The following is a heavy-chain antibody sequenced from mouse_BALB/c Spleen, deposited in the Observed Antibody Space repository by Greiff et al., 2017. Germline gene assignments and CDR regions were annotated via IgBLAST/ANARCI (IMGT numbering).Heavy chain of an antibody. CDR1: GFSLTSYG. Sequence: QVQLKQSGPGLVQPSQSLSITCTVSGFSLTSYGVHWVRQSPGKGLEWLGVIWSGGSTDYNAAFISRLSISKDNSKSQVFFKMNSLQADDTAIYYCARTPQFITKGYYAMDYWGQGTSVTVSS. J-gene: IGHJ4*01. CDR2: IWSGGST. D-gene: IGHD1-2*01. V-gene: IGHV2-4-1*01. CDR3: ARTPQFITKGYYAMDY.